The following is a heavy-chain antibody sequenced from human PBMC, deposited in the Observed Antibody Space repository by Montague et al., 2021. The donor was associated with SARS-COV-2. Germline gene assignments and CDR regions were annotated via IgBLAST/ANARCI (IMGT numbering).Heavy chain of an antibody. J-gene: IGHJ3*02. CDR3: ATEMPAYDVFDI. CDR1: GGSVTSGDYY. Sequence: SETLSLTCTVSGGSVTSGDYYWTWIRQPPGKGLEWIEYIYNTGRTNYNPSLKSRVTISMDTSKNQFSLKVDSVSAADTAVYYCATEMPAYDVFDIWGQGTMATVSS. CDR2: IYNTGRT. V-gene: IGHV4-61*08. D-gene: IGHD2-2*01.